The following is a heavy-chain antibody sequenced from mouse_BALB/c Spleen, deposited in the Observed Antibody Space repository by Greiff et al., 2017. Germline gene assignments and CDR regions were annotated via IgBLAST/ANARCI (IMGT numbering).Heavy chain of an antibody. CDR1: GFAFSSYD. Sequence: EVHLVESGGGLVKPGGSLKLSCAASGFAFSSYDMSWVRQTPEKRLEWVAYISSGGGSTYYPDTVKGRFTISRDNAKNTLYLQMSSLKSEDTAMYYCAIPTEAMDYWGQGTSVTVSS. J-gene: IGHJ4*01. D-gene: IGHD3-1*01. V-gene: IGHV5-12-1*01. CDR2: ISSGGGST. CDR3: AIPTEAMDY.